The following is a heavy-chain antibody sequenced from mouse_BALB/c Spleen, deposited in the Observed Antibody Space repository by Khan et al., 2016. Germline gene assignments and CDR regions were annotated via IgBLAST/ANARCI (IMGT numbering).Heavy chain of an antibody. Sequence: VQLQQSGAELVKPGASVKLSCTASGFNIKDTYMHWVKQRPEQGLEWIGRIDPANGNTKYDPKFQGKATITADTASNTAYLQISSLKSEDSAVYYSARSPYDYDVGFAYWGQGTLVTVSA. CDR3: ARSPYDYDVGFAY. D-gene: IGHD2-4*01. CDR1: GFNIKDTY. CDR2: IDPANGNT. J-gene: IGHJ3*01. V-gene: IGHV14-3*02.